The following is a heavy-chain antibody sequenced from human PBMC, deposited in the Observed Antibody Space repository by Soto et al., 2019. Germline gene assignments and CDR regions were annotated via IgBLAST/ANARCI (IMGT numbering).Heavy chain of an antibody. CDR1: GFTFNSYA. D-gene: IGHD3-10*01. Sequence: EVQLLESGGGLVQPGGSLRLSCAGSGFTFNSYAMHWVRQAPGKGLEWVSGISGFSAGSASTYFADSVTGRFIISRDNSHNTLYLQMTNLRAEATALYYCARVPLFFGLAAFDFWGHGTLVTVSS. CDR2: ISGFSAGSAST. V-gene: IGHV3-23*01. J-gene: IGHJ3*01. CDR3: ARVPLFFGLAAFDF.